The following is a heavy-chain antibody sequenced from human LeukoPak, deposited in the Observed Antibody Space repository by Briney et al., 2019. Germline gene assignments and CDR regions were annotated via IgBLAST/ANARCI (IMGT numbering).Heavy chain of an antibody. CDR3: TKEEPIAVANYFDY. CDR1: GFTFDDYA. CDR2: ITGDGGTT. V-gene: IGHV3-43*02. D-gene: IGHD6-19*01. Sequence: GGSLRLSCAASGFTFDDYAMHWVRQAPGKGLEWVSLITGDGGTTYYADSMKGRFTISRDNSKNSLYLQMNSLRTEDTALYYCTKEEPIAVANYFDYWGQGALVTVSS. J-gene: IGHJ4*02.